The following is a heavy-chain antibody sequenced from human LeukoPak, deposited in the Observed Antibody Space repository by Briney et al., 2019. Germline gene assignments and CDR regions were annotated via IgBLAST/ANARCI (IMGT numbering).Heavy chain of an antibody. D-gene: IGHD2-2*01. CDR3: ARQVSYSTSLLGYYFDY. J-gene: IGHJ4*02. V-gene: IGHV4-39*01. CDR2: MYYSGNT. CDR1: GGSISSSSYY. Sequence: SETLSLTCTVSGGSISSSSYYWGWIRQPPGKGLEWIGSMYYSGNTYYNPSLKSRVTMSVDTPKNQFSLKLTSVTAADTAMFYCARQVSYSTSLLGYYFDYWGQGILVTVSS.